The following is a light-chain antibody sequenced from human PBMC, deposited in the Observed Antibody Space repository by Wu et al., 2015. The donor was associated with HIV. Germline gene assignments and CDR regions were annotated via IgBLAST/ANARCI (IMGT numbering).Light chain of an antibody. J-gene: IGKJ1*01. V-gene: IGKV3-20*01. CDR2: TAS. CDR1: QSGRSSY. Sequence: EIVLTQSPGTLSLSPGERATLSCRASQSGRSSYLAWYQQKPGQAPRLLIYTASSRATGIPGRFSGIGSGTDFTLTISRLETEDFAVYYCQQYGSLPWTFGQGTKVEI. CDR3: QQYGSLPWT.